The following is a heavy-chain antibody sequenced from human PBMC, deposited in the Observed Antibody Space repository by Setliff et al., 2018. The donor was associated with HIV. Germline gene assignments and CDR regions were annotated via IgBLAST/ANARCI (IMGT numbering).Heavy chain of an antibody. D-gene: IGHD1-20*01. Sequence: PGGSLRLSCAASGFTFSNYAMSWVRQAPGKGLEWVSAIYGSIGSTNYADSVKGRFTITRDNSKNMLYLQMNSLRAEDTAVYYCAKGYNADWYFFDYWGQGTLVTVSS. V-gene: IGHV3-23*01. CDR2: IYGSIGST. CDR3: AKGYNADWYFFDY. CDR1: GFTFSNYA. J-gene: IGHJ4*02.